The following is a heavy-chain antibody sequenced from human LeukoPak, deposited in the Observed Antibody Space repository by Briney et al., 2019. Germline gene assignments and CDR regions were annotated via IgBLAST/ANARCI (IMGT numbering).Heavy chain of an antibody. CDR3: ARGGPYGRGPYYYYYMDV. CDR1: GYTFTSYD. J-gene: IGHJ6*03. Sequence: ASVKVSCKASGYTFTSYDINWVRQATGQGLEWMGWMNPNSGNTGYAQKFQGRVTITRNTSISTAYMELSSLRSEDTAVYYCARGGPYGRGPYYYYYMDVWGKGTTVTVSS. D-gene: IGHD3-10*01. V-gene: IGHV1-8*03. CDR2: MNPNSGNT.